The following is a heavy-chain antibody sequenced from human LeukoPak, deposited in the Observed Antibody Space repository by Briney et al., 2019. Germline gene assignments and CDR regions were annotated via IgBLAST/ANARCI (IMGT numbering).Heavy chain of an antibody. CDR2: INCNNGDT. D-gene: IGHD3-10*01. V-gene: IGHV1-2*02. CDR3: ARNGEI. CDR1: RYTFTGYY. Sequence: GASVKVSCKTSRYTFTGYYMHWMRQAPGQGLEWMGWINCNNGDTIYAQKFEGRVIVTRDTSISTAYMELSRLTYDDTAVYYCARNGEIWGQGTLVTVSS. J-gene: IGHJ4*02.